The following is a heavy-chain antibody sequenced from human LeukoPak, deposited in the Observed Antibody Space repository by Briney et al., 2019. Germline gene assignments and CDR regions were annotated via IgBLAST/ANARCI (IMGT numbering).Heavy chain of an antibody. CDR3: TADHPPSSRWSNDF. D-gene: IGHD2-2*01. CDR1: GFFFSDVW. Sequence: KTGGSLRLSCAASGFFFSDVWMNWVRQAPGKGLEWVARIQRVTGGEIKHYLAPVKGRFTISRDDARNLVFLQMNNLKTEDTGIYYCTADHPPSSRWSNDFWGLGALVTVSS. CDR2: IQRVTGGEIK. V-gene: IGHV3-15*07. J-gene: IGHJ4*02.